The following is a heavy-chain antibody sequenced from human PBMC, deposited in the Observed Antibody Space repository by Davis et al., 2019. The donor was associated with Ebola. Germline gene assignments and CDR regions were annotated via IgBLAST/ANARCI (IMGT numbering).Heavy chain of an antibody. D-gene: IGHD5-12*01. CDR1: GYTFTNYY. V-gene: IGHV1-46*03. CDR3: TTPGGQDSGYDVFDI. CDR2: IVFGAP. J-gene: IGHJ3*02. Sequence: AASVKVSCKASGYTFTNYYMHWVRQAPGQGLEWMGGIVFGAPTYAQKFQGRVTVTRDTSTTTVYMDLSSLRSEDTALYYCTTPGGQDSGYDVFDIWGQGTMVTVSS.